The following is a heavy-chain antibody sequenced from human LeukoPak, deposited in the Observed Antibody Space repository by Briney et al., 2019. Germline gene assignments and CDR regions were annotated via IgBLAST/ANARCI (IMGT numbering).Heavy chain of an antibody. J-gene: IGHJ4*02. CDR3: ARGRVEMATIDFDY. D-gene: IGHD5-24*01. CDR2: IYYSGST. Sequence: SETLSLTYTVSGGSISSYYWSWIRQLPGKGLEWIGYIYYSGSTNYNPSLKSRVTISVDTSKNQFSLKLSSVTAADTAMYYCARGRVEMATIDFDYWGQGTLVTVSS. CDR1: GGSISSYY. V-gene: IGHV4-59*08.